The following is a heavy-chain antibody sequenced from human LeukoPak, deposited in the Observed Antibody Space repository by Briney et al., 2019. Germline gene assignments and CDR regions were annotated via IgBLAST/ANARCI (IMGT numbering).Heavy chain of an antibody. V-gene: IGHV4-4*07. CDR2: MFASGNN. D-gene: IGHD2-15*01. Sequence: SETLSLTCSVSGGSISRDYWSWIRQPAGKGLEWIGGMFASGNNNYNPSLKSRVTMSLDTSKNQFSLKLSSVIAADTAVYYCAKDCSGGRCSYWFDPWGQGTLVTVSS. CDR1: GGSISRDY. J-gene: IGHJ5*02. CDR3: AKDCSGGRCSYWFDP.